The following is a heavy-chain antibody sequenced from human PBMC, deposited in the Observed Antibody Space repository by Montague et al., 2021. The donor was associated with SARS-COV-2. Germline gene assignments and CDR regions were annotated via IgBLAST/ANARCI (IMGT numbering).Heavy chain of an antibody. V-gene: IGHV6-1*01. CDR3: ARMAVAPRPGAYYGVDV. J-gene: IGHJ6*02. CDR2: TYYRSQWYN. CDR1: GDSVSTHSGD. Sequence: CAISGDSVSTHSGDWVWLRQSPSRGLEWLGRTYYRSQWYNDYAVSLKTRITISPDTSKNLFSLPLRSVTPDDTAVYYCARMAVAPRPGAYYGVDVWGQGTTVTVSS. D-gene: IGHD4-23*01.